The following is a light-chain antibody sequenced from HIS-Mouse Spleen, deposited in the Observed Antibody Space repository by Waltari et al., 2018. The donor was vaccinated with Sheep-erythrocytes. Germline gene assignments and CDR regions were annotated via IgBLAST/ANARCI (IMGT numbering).Light chain of an antibody. Sequence: SYELTQPPSVSVSPGQTASITCSGDKLGDKYACWYQQKPGQSPVLVIYQDSKRPSGIRERVSGSNSGNTASLTLSGTQAMDEADYYCQAWDSSTAWVFGGGTKLTVL. CDR3: QAWDSSTAWV. V-gene: IGLV3-1*01. CDR2: QDS. CDR1: KLGDKY. J-gene: IGLJ3*02.